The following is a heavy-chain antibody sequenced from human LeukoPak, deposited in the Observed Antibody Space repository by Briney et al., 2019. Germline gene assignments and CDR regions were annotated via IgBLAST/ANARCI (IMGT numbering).Heavy chain of an antibody. CDR2: ITGSDSST. CDR1: GFTFSSSA. J-gene: IGHJ4*02. Sequence: GGSLSLSFAASGFTFSSSAMTWVRQGPGKGLEWVSTITGSDSSTYYADSVKGRFTISRDFSKNTVHLQMNSLRVEDTAIYYCAKGPQLFSGYHPDYWGQGTLVTVSS. D-gene: IGHD3-22*01. V-gene: IGHV3-23*01. CDR3: AKGPQLFSGYHPDY.